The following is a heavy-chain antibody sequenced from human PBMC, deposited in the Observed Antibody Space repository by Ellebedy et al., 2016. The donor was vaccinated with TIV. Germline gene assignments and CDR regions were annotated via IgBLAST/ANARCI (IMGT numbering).Heavy chain of an antibody. V-gene: IGHV4-30-4*01. CDR3: ARSVGWLRSFDY. CDR2: IYYSGTT. J-gene: IGHJ4*02. D-gene: IGHD5-12*01. Sequence: SETLSLTXTVSGDSISSVDYYWSWIRQPPGKGLEWIGYIYYSGTTYSNPSLKSRLSLSVDTSRNQFSLNLSSVTAADTAVYYCARSVGWLRSFDYWGQGTLVTVSS. CDR1: GDSISSVDYY.